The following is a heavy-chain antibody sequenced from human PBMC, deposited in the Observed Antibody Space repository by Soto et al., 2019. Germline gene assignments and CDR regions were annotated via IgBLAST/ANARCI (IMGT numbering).Heavy chain of an antibody. Sequence: QAHLAQSGAEVKKPGSSVTVSCKASGGTFNSYGISWVRQAPGQGLDWMGVIIPLYGTVNYAQKFQGRVSITADKSTSTAYMDLNSLRSDDTAVYYCARVRVIRGVIPSHFGLWRPGTQFTASS. D-gene: IGHD2-21*01. CDR1: GGTFNSYG. J-gene: IGHJ4*02. CDR2: IIPLYGTV. CDR3: ARVRVIRGVIPSHFGL. V-gene: IGHV1-69*06.